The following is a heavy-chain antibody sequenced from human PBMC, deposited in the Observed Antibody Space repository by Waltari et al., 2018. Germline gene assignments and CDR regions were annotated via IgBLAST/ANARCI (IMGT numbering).Heavy chain of an antibody. V-gene: IGHV4-34*01. CDR2: IGYDGNT. CDR3: ARAPITVVPGTQKGGMDV. Sequence: QVLLLQGGARPLKPSETLSLTCDSSGGSFINYRWTWIRQSPPKGLEWIGQIGYDGNTVYNPSLRGRVVIWMDTSKNQFSMTLTSVTAADTAVYYCARAPITVVPGTQKGGMDVWGHGTTVSVSS. CDR1: GGSFINYR. D-gene: IGHD3-3*01. J-gene: IGHJ6*02.